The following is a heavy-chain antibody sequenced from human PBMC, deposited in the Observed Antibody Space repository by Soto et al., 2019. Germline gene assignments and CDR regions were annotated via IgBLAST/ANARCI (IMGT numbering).Heavy chain of an antibody. CDR3: ARSQGSSTSLEIYYYYYYGMDV. D-gene: IGHD2-2*01. Sequence: QVQLVQSGAEVKKPGSSVKVSCKASGGTFSSYAISWVRQAPGQGLEWMGGIIPISDTTNYAQKFQGRVTITADESTSTAYMELSSLGSEVTAVYYCARSQGSSTSLEIYYYYYYGMDVWGQGTTVTVSS. CDR1: GGTFSSYA. J-gene: IGHJ6*02. V-gene: IGHV1-69*01. CDR2: IIPISDTT.